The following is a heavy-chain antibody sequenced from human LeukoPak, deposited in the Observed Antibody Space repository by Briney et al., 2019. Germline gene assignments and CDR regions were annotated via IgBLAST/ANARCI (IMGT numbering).Heavy chain of an antibody. D-gene: IGHD3-10*01. CDR3: ARVKFYYGSGSSNWFDP. Sequence: ASVKVSCKASGYTFTTYNINWVRQAPGQGLEWMGWISGYNGNTNYAQKFQGRVTMTRDMSTSTVYMELSSLRSEDTAVYYCARVKFYYGSGSSNWFDPWGQGTLVTVSS. V-gene: IGHV1-18*01. J-gene: IGHJ5*02. CDR2: ISGYNGNT. CDR1: GYTFTTYN.